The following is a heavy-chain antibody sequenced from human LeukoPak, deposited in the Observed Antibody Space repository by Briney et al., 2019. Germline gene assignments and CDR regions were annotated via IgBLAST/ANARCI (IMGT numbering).Heavy chain of an antibody. D-gene: IGHD3-3*01. CDR3: ARVEIFGVEDYGMDV. CDR1: GGSISSYY. CDR2: IYYSGST. Sequence: SETLSLTCTVSGGSISSYYWSWIRQPPGKGLELIGYIYYSGSTNYNPSPKSRVTISVDTSKNQFSLKLSSVTAADTAVYYCARVEIFGVEDYGMDVWGQGTTVTVSS. V-gene: IGHV4-59*01. J-gene: IGHJ6*02.